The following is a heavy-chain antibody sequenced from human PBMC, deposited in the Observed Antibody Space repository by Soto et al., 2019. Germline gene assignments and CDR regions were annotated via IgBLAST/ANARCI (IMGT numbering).Heavy chain of an antibody. V-gene: IGHV1-69*06. J-gene: IGHJ5*02. CDR3: ARGNKGPGHYGPGSQGWYGP. Sequence: QVQLVQSGAEVKKPGSSVRVSCKVSGGTFISHAINWLRQAPGQGLEWMGVIIPVTETPNNAEKFQGRVTINAEKATTTVYMELSSLTFDDTAVYFCARGNKGPGHYGPGSQGWYGPWGQGTLVTVSA. CDR1: GGTFISHA. CDR2: IIPVTETP. D-gene: IGHD3-10*01.